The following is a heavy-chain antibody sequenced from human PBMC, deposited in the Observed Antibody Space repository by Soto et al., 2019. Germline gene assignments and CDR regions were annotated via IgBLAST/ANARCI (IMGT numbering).Heavy chain of an antibody. CDR1: GFTFSSYG. D-gene: IGHD5-12*01. CDR2: IWYDGSNK. Sequence: GGSLRLSCAASGFTFSSYGMHWVRQAPGKGLEWVAVIWYDGSNKYYADSVKGRFTISRDNSKNTLYLQMNSLRAEDTAVYYCASGWGGYSGYEPGYYYGMDVWGQGTTVTVSS. V-gene: IGHV3-33*01. J-gene: IGHJ6*02. CDR3: ASGWGGYSGYEPGYYYGMDV.